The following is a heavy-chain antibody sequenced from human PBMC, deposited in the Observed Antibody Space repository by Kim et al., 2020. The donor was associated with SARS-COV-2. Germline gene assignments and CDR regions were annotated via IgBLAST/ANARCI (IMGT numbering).Heavy chain of an antibody. CDR3: ARAGVSGYTDAFDI. V-gene: IGHV4-61*01. CDR2: IYYSGST. D-gene: IGHD3-22*01. J-gene: IGHJ3*02. Sequence: SETLSLTCTVSGGSVSSGSYYWSWIRQPPGKGLEWIGYIYYSGSTNYNPSLKSRVTISVDTSKNQFSLKLSSVTAADTAVYYCARAGVSGYTDAFDIWGQGTMVTVSS. CDR1: GGSVSSGSYY.